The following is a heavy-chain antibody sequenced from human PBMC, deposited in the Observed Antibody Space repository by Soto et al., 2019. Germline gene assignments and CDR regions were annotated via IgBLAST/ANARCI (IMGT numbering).Heavy chain of an antibody. Sequence: ASVKVSCKASGYTFTGYAMHWVCQAPGQRIEWMGWINAGNGNTKYSQKFQGRVTITRDTSASTAYMELSSLRSEDTAVYYCASDVLRYFDGVNFDYYYYYGMDVWGQGTTVTVSS. J-gene: IGHJ6*02. CDR1: GYTFTGYA. CDR3: ASDVLRYFDGVNFDYYYYYGMDV. D-gene: IGHD3-9*01. V-gene: IGHV1-3*01. CDR2: INAGNGNT.